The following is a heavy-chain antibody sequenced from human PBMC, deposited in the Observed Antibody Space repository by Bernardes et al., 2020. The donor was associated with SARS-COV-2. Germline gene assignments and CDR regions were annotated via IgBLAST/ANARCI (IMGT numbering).Heavy chain of an antibody. CDR1: GGSISSYY. CDR3: ARVQKEKMPDIVVVPTGLERPGYYYYYMDV. V-gene: IGHV4-4*07. J-gene: IGHJ6*03. CDR2: IYTSGST. D-gene: IGHD2-2*01. Sequence: SETLSLTCTVSGGSISSYYWSWIRQPAGKGLEWIGRIYTSGSTNYNPSLKSRVTMSVDTSKNQFSLKLSSVTAADTAVYYCARVQKEKMPDIVVVPTGLERPGYYYYYMDVWGKGTTVTVSS.